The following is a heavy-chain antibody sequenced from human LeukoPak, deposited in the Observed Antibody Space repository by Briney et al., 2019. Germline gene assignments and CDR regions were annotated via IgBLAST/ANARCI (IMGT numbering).Heavy chain of an antibody. D-gene: IGHD6-13*01. CDR1: GFTFSSYA. CDR2: IGAGGTFA. V-gene: IGHV3-23*01. J-gene: IGHJ3*02. Sequence: GGSLRLSCTASGFTFSSYAMNWVRQAPGKGLEWVSGIGAGGTFAYYADSVKGRFTISRDNSRNTLYLQMNSLRDEDTAVYYCARDQGYSFDIWGQGTMVTVSS. CDR3: ARDQGYSFDI.